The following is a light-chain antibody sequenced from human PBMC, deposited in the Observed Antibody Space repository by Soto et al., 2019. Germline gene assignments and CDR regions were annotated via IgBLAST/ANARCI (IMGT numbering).Light chain of an antibody. CDR3: PQLNSYPWT. CDR1: QGISSY. CDR2: AES. Sequence: IQLTQSPSSLSASVGDRVTITGRASQGISSYLAWYQQKPGKAPKLLIYAESTLQSGVPSRFSGSGSGTDFTLTISSLQPEAFATYYCPQLNSYPWTFGQGTKVEIK. V-gene: IGKV1-9*01. J-gene: IGKJ1*01.